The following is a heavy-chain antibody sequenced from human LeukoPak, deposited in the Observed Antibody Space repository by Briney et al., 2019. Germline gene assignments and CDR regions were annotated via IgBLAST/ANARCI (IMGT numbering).Heavy chain of an antibody. CDR3: ARDMAREESAYYYYYMDV. J-gene: IGHJ6*03. Sequence: ASVKVSCKASGYTFTSYYLHWVRQAPGQELEWMAIINPSGGSTSYAQKFQGRVTLTRDMSTSTVYMELSSLRSEDTAVYYCARDMAREESAYYYYYMDVWGKGTTVTVSS. CDR1: GYTFTSYY. D-gene: IGHD3-10*01. V-gene: IGHV1-46*01. CDR2: INPSGGST.